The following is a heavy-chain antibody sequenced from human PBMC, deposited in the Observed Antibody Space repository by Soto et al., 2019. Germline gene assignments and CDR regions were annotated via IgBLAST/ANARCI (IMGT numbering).Heavy chain of an antibody. J-gene: IGHJ5*02. Sequence: SETMSLTCTVSGGSISSGGYYWSWIRQHPGKGLEWIGYIYYSGSTYYNPSLKSRVTISVDTSKNQFSLKLSSVTAADTAVYYCARAPRAVTFGGVIVIPPSQIDPWGQGTLVTVSS. CDR3: ARAPRAVTFGGVIVIPPSQIDP. V-gene: IGHV4-31*03. CDR1: GGSISSGGYY. D-gene: IGHD3-16*02. CDR2: IYYSGST.